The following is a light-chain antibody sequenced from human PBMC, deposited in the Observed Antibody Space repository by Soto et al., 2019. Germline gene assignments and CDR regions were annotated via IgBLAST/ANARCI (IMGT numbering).Light chain of an antibody. CDR2: AAS. V-gene: IGKV1-6*01. CDR3: LQDYNYPIT. Sequence: IQMTQSPSTLSASVGDRVTITCRASQSISSWLAWYQQKPGKAPNLLIYAASNLQGGVPSRFSGSGSGTDFTLTISSLQPEDFATYYCLQDYNYPITFGQGTRLEI. CDR1: QSISSW. J-gene: IGKJ5*01.